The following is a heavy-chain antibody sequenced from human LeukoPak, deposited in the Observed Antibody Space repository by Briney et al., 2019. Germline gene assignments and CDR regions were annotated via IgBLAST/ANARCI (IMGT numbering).Heavy chain of an antibody. V-gene: IGHV3-23*01. J-gene: IGHJ4*02. CDR1: GFTFSTYA. Sequence: PGGSLRLSCAASGFTFSTYAMSWVRQAPGKGLEWVSAISGGGGSTYYADSVKGRFTISRDNSKNTLYLQMNSLRAEDTAVYYCAGPNTLWFGELCHWGQGTLVTVSS. CDR3: AGPNTLWFGELCH. CDR2: ISGGGGST. D-gene: IGHD3-10*01.